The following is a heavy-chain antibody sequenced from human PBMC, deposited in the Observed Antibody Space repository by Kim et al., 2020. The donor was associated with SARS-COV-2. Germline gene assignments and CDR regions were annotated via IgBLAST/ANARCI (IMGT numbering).Heavy chain of an antibody. Sequence: GGSLRLSCAASGFTFSSYAMHWVRQAPGKGLEWVAVIWYDGSNKYYADSVKGRFTISRDNSKNTLYLQMNSLRAEDTAVYYCAKRGAMARGPYDYWGQGTLVTVSS. CDR3: AKRGAMARGPYDY. CDR1: GFTFSSYA. V-gene: IGHV3-33*06. J-gene: IGHJ4*02. D-gene: IGHD3-10*01. CDR2: IWYDGSNK.